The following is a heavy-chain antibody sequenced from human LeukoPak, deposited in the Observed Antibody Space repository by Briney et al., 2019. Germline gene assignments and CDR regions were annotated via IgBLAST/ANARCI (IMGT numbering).Heavy chain of an antibody. Sequence: GASVKVSCKVSGYTLTELSTHWVRQAPGKGLEWMGGFDPEDGETIYEQKFQGRVTMNEDTSTDTAYLQLSSLKSEDTAGHYWSTGLFRNYYDILTGNRWGQGTLVTVSS. CDR3: STGLFRNYYDILTGNR. V-gene: IGHV1-24*01. CDR1: GYTLTELS. D-gene: IGHD3-9*01. J-gene: IGHJ5*02. CDR2: FDPEDGET.